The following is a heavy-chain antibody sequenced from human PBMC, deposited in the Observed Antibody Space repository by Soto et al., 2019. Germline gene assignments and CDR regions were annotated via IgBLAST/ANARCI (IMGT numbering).Heavy chain of an antibody. J-gene: IGHJ4*02. V-gene: IGHV1-24*01. D-gene: IGHD2-8*01. CDR1: GYTLTELS. CDR2: FDPEDGET. Sequence: ASVKVSCKVSGYTLTELSMHWVRQAPGKGLEWMGGFDPEDGETIYAQKFQGRVTMTEDTSTDTAYMELSSLRPEDTAVYYCATVSSDCTNGVCYSGFDYWGQGTLVTVSS. CDR3: ATVSSDCTNGVCYSGFDY.